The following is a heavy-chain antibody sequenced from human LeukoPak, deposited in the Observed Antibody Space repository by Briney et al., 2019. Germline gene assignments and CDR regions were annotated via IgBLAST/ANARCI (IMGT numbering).Heavy chain of an antibody. J-gene: IGHJ5*02. V-gene: IGHV1-8*01. CDR1: GYTFTSYD. Sequence: ASVKVSCKASGYTFTSYDINWVRQATGQGLEWMGWMNPNSGNTGYAQKFQGRVTMTRNTSISTAYMELSSLRSEDTAVYYCARGGDSSGYYYAGYPWGQGTLVTASS. CDR3: ARGGDSSGYYYAGYP. CDR2: MNPNSGNT. D-gene: IGHD3-22*01.